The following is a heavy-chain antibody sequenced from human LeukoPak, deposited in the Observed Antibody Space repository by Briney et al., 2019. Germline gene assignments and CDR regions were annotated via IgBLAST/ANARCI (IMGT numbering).Heavy chain of an antibody. J-gene: IGHJ4*02. CDR2: IYSGGST. Sequence: PGGSLRLSCAASGFTVSSNYMSWVRQAPGKGLEWASVIYSGGSTYYADSVKGRFTISRHNSKNTLYPQMNSLRAEDTAVYYCARTGDSGSYYFDYWGQGTLVTVSS. CDR1: GFTVSSNY. D-gene: IGHD1-26*01. V-gene: IGHV3-53*04. CDR3: ARTGDSGSYYFDY.